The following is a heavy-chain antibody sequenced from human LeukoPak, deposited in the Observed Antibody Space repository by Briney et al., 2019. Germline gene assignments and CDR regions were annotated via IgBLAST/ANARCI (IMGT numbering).Heavy chain of an antibody. CDR1: GFTFSSYA. V-gene: IGHV3-23*01. CDR2: ISGGGDAT. J-gene: IGHJ4*02. D-gene: IGHD3-10*01. CDR3: ARDSSMLRGPLVIYYFDF. Sequence: GGSLRLSCAASGFTFSSYAMSWVRQAPGKGLEWVSTISGGGDATYYADSVKGRFTISRDNSKNTLYLQMNSLRVEDTAVYYCARDSSMLRGPLVIYYFDFWGQGTLVTVSS.